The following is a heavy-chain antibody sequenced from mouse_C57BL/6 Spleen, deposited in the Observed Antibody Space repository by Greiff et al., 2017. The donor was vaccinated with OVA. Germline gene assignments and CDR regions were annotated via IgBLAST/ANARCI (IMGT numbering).Heavy chain of an antibody. D-gene: IGHD2-12*01. CDR3: ARDEDNYSYAIDG. Sequence: VQLQQSGAGLVKPAPSVKLSCNASGFTFTEYTIHWVKHRSGQGLEWIGRFYPGSGSIKYNEKFKDKATLTADKSSSKVYMVLSRLTADDSAVYFGARDEDNYSYAIDGWGKGTSVTAAS. CDR1: GFTFTEYT. V-gene: IGHV1-62-2*01. J-gene: IGHJ4*01. CDR2: FYPGSGSI.